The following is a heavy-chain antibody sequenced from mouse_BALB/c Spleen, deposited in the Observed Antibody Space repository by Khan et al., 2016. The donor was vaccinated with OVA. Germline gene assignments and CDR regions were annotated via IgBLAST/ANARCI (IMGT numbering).Heavy chain of an antibody. Sequence: EVQLQESGPGLVKPSQSLSLTCTVTGYSITSNYAWSWIRQFPGNKLEWMGYISYCGSTNYNPSLKSRISVTRDTSENQFFLQLNSGTTEDTATYYCARQNYDGYALDYWGQGTSVTVSS. V-gene: IGHV3-2*02. CDR2: ISYCGST. J-gene: IGHJ4*01. D-gene: IGHD2-4*01. CDR1: GYSITSNYA. CDR3: ARQNYDGYALDY.